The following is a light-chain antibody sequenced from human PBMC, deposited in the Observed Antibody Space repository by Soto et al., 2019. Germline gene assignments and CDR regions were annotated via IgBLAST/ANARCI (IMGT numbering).Light chain of an antibody. Sequence: QSALTQPPSASGSPGQSVTISCTGTSSDVGGYNYVSWYQQYPGRAPKLMIYEVTKRPSGVPDRFSGSKSGNTASLTISGLQAEDEADYYCTSYTSSTPFYVFGTGTKVTVL. V-gene: IGLV2-8*01. CDR3: TSYTSSTPFYV. CDR2: EVT. J-gene: IGLJ1*01. CDR1: SSDVGGYNY.